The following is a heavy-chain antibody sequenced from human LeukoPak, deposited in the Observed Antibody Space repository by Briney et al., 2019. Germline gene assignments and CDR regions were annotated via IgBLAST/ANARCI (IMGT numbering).Heavy chain of an antibody. J-gene: IGHJ6*02. D-gene: IGHD2-2*01. Sequence: ASVKVSCKASGYTFTSYDINWVQQATGQGLEWMGWMNPNSGNTGYAQKFQGRVTMTRNTSISTAYMELSSLRSEDTAVYYCARVTCSSTSCYGYWNYYYGMDVWGQGTTVTVSS. CDR1: GYTFTSYD. V-gene: IGHV1-8*01. CDR3: ARVTCSSTSCYGYWNYYYGMDV. CDR2: MNPNSGNT.